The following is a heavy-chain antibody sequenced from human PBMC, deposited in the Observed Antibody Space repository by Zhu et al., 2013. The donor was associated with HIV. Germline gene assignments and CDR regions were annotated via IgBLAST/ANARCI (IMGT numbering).Heavy chain of an antibody. V-gene: IGHV1-69*06. J-gene: IGHJ6*01. Sequence: QVQLVQSGAEVKKPGSSVKVSCKASGGTFSSYAISWVRQAPGQGLEWMGGIIPIFGTANYAQKFQGRVTITADKSTSTAYMELSSLRSEDTAVYYCARARHYYDSSGYYQKTYYYYYYGMDVWAKGPTSPSPQ. CDR1: GGTFSSYA. D-gene: IGHD3-22*01. CDR2: IIPIFGTA. CDR3: ARARHYYDSSGYYQKTYYYYYYGMDV.